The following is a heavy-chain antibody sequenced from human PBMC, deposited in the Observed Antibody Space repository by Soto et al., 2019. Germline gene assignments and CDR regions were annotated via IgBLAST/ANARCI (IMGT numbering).Heavy chain of an antibody. J-gene: IGHJ4*02. Sequence: SETLSLTCTVSGGSISSSSYYWGWIRQPPGKGLEWIGSIYYSGSTYYNPSLKSGVTISVDTSKNQFSLKLSSVTAADTAVYYCARQSGSYYDSSGYYYFDYWGQGTLVTVSS. CDR3: ARQSGSYYDSSGYYYFDY. CDR1: GGSISSSSYY. V-gene: IGHV4-39*01. D-gene: IGHD3-22*01. CDR2: IYYSGST.